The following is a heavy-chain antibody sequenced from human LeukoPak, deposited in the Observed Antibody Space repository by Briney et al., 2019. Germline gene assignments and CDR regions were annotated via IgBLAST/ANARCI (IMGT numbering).Heavy chain of an antibody. J-gene: IGHJ5*02. Sequence: SETLSLTCTVSGGSISSSSHYWGWVRQPPGKGLEWIGSIYYSGTNYYNPSLKSRVTTSIDTSKNQFSLKLSSVTAADTAVYYCARGSIAVAGTQYNWFDPWGQGTLVTVSS. CDR2: IYYSGTN. V-gene: IGHV4-39*07. CDR1: GGSISSSSHY. D-gene: IGHD6-19*01. CDR3: ARGSIAVAGTQYNWFDP.